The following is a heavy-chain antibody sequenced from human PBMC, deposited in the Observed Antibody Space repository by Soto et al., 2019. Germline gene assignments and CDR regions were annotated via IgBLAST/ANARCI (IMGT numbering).Heavy chain of an antibody. V-gene: IGHV4-30-4*01. J-gene: IGHJ3*02. CDR2: IYYSGST. CDR1: GGNIRSGDYC. CDR3: ARDGFLXYCTNGVCWGHAFDI. Sequence: THRLSNTVCGGNIRSGDYCWSWIRKPPGKGLEWIGYIYYSGSTYYNPSLKSRVTISVDTSKNQFSLKLSSVTAADTAVYYCARDGFLXYCTNGVCWGHAFDIWGQGTMVTVSS. D-gene: IGHD2-8*01.